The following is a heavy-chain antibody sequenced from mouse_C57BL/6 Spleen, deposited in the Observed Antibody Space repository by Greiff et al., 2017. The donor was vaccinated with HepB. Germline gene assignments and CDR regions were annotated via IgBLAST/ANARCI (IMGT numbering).Heavy chain of an antibody. Sequence: VQLQQSGPELVKPGASVKISCKASGYAFSSSWMNWVKQRPGKGLEWIGRIYPGDGDTNYNGKFKGKATLTADKSSSTAYMQLSSLTSEDSAVYCCAREGTGMDYWGQGTTLTVSS. J-gene: IGHJ2*01. D-gene: IGHD4-1*01. CDR3: AREGTGMDY. V-gene: IGHV1-82*01. CDR2: IYPGDGDT. CDR1: GYAFSSSW.